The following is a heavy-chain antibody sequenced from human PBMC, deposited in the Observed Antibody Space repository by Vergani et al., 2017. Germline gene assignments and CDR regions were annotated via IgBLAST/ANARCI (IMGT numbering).Heavy chain of an antibody. V-gene: IGHV3-30*02. CDR2: IRYEGRNK. J-gene: IGHJ4*02. Sequence: QVQLVESGGGVVQPGGSLSLSGEASGSTFNAYGMPWFRQAQGRGLEWLSFIRYEGRNKYYADSVKGRFTISRDNSKNTVYLQLNSLTDGDTALYYCAKDDEYYGPDTLHYFDFWGQGIQVTVSS. D-gene: IGHD2/OR15-2a*01. CDR1: GSTFNAYG. CDR3: AKDDEYYGPDTLHYFDF.